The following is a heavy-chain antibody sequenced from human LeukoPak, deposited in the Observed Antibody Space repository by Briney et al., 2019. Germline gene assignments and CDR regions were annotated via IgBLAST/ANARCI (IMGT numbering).Heavy chain of an antibody. J-gene: IGHJ6*03. Sequence: GASMKVPCKASAGIFSSYAISWVGHAPPQGLEWRGGIIPIFGTASYAKNFQGRVTITTDVSTSTAYMELTSLRSDDTAVYYCANARRLPQYYLDVWGKGTTVTVSS. CDR2: IIPIFGTA. CDR1: AGIFSSYA. CDR3: ANARRLPQYYLDV. V-gene: IGHV1-69*05. D-gene: IGHD5-18*01.